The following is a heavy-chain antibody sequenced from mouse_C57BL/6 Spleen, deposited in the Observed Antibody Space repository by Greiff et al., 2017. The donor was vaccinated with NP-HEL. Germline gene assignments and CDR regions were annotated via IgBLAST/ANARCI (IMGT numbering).Heavy chain of an antibody. J-gene: IGHJ3*01. CDR1: GYTFTSYW. Sequence: QVQLQQPGAELVKPGASVKISCKASGYTFTSYWITWVKQRPGQGLEWIGDIYPGSGSTNYNEKFKSKATLTVDTSSSTAYMQLSSLTSEDSAVYYCAREGYGNYVAWFADWGQGTLVTVSA. V-gene: IGHV1-55*01. CDR3: AREGYGNYVAWFAD. D-gene: IGHD2-1*01. CDR2: IYPGSGST.